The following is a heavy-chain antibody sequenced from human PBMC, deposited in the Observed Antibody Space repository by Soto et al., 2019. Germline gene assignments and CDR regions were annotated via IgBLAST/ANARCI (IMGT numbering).Heavy chain of an antibody. CDR1: RDSINNRPGH. CDR3: ARHGITGSYYDAFDI. Sequence: SEALSLTCAACRDSINNRPGHWGSVRQPPGKGLEWIASIKYSGTTFYNPSLKSRVTLSVDTSKNQFALKLSSVTAAETAVYYCARHGITGSYYDAFDIWGQGTMVS. V-gene: IGHV4-39*01. J-gene: IGHJ3*02. CDR2: IKYSGTT. D-gene: IGHD1-26*01.